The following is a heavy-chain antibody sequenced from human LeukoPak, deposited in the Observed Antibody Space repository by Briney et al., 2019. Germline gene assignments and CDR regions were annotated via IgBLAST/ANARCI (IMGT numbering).Heavy chain of an antibody. D-gene: IGHD2-2*01. V-gene: IGHV3-23*01. CDR3: AKDLFAGYCSSTSCPVDY. CDR1: GFTFSSYA. J-gene: IGHJ4*02. Sequence: GGSLRLSCAASGFTFSSYAMSWVRQAPGKGLEWVSAISGSGGSTYYADSVKGRFTISRDNSKNTPYLQMNSLRAEDTAVYYCAKDLFAGYCSSTSCPVDYWGQGTLVTVSS. CDR2: ISGSGGST.